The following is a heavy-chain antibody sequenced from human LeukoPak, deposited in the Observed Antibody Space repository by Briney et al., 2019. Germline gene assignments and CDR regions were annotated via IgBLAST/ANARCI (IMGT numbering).Heavy chain of an antibody. CDR1: GGPLSIYY. V-gene: IGHV4-4*07. CDR2: IYTNEST. CDR3: ARVTTIHFDRSPDAFDG. D-gene: IGHD3-9*01. Sequence: PSETLSLICSVSGGPLSIYYWSGMRQPTEKGLVGLGRIYTNESTNYNPSLKSRVTMSVHTYKNQFSLKVTSVTAADTAMYYCARVTTIHFDRSPDAFDGWRRGTKVAV. J-gene: IGHJ3*01.